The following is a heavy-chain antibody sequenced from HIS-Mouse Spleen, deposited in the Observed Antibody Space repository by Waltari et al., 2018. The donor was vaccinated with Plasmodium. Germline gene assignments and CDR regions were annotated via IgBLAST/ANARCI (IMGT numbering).Heavy chain of an antibody. CDR3: ARVGRRIWGAFDI. D-gene: IGHD3-16*01. CDR2: IYYRGST. V-gene: IGHV4-59*01. CDR1: GGSLSRYY. Sequence: QVQLQESGPGLVKPSETLSLTCTDSGGSLSRYYWSWIRQPPGKGLEWIGYIYYRGSTNYNPSLKSRVTISVDTSKNQFSLKLSSVTAADTAVYYCARVGRRIWGAFDIWGQGTMVTVSS. J-gene: IGHJ3*02.